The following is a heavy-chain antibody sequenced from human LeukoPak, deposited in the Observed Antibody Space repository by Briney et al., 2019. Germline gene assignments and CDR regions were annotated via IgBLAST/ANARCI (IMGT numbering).Heavy chain of an antibody. D-gene: IGHD3-10*01. V-gene: IGHV1-2*02. Sequence: ASVKVSCKASGYTFTGYYMHWVRQAPGQGLEWMGWINPNSGGTNYAQKFQGRVTMTRDTSISTAYMELSRLRPDDTAVYYCMVRGVSLKNIDYWGQGTLVTVSS. CDR3: MVRGVSLKNIDY. J-gene: IGHJ4*02. CDR2: INPNSGGT. CDR1: GYTFTGYY.